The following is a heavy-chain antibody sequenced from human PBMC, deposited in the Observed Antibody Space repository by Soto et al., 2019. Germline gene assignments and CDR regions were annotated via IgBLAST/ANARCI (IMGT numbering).Heavy chain of an antibody. D-gene: IGHD1-7*01. CDR1: GFNFDNYG. CDR2: ITYDGSFQ. Sequence: VQLVESGGGLVQPGGSLRLSCQASGFNFDNYGMHWVRQAPGKGLEWVAVITYDGSFQYYADSVKGRFTISRDNSKNTLFLHLNTRKPEDTAVYHCAKDRVGGTFYTPLGFWGQGTLVTVSS. CDR3: AKDRVGGTFYTPLGF. J-gene: IGHJ4*02. V-gene: IGHV3-30*18.